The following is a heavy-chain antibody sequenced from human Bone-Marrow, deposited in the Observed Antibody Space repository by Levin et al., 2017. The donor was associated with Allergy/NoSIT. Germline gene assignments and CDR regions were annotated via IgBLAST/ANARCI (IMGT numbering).Heavy chain of an antibody. Sequence: GESLKISCAASGFTFSTYGLGWVRQAPGKGLEWVSAIGGSGDRTYYADSVKGRFTISRDNSKNTLHLQMNSLRVEDTAVYYCAKPGRCCGDFWYFDLWGRGTLVTVSS. V-gene: IGHV3-23*01. CDR2: IGGSGDRT. CDR1: GFTFSTYG. D-gene: IGHD4-17*01. CDR3: AKPGRCCGDFWYFDL. J-gene: IGHJ2*01.